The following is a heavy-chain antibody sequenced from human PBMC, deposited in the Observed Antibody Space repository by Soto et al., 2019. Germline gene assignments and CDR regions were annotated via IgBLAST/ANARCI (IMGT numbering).Heavy chain of an antibody. CDR1: GFTFYSFE. D-gene: IGHD3-10*01. V-gene: IGHV3-48*03. Sequence: DVQLVESGGGWVQPGGSLRLSCAASGFTFYSFEMNWVRQAPGKGLEWISYISTGGTSIFYAGSVKGRFTVSRDNAKSSLYLQINRLRVEDTAVYYCARPRGNADLYLDSWGPGTLVTVSS. CDR2: ISTGGTSI. J-gene: IGHJ4*02. CDR3: ARPRGNADLYLDS.